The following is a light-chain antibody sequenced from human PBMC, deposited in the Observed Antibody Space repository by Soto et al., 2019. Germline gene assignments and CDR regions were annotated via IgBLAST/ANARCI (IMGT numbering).Light chain of an antibody. Sequence: EIVLTQSPGTLSLSPGEEATLSCRASQSVSSYLAWYQQKPGQAPRLLIYDASNRATGIPARFSGSGSGTDFTLTISSLEPEDFAVYYCQQRSNWPPITFGQGRRLEVK. J-gene: IGKJ5*01. CDR1: QSVSSY. CDR3: QQRSNWPPIT. CDR2: DAS. V-gene: IGKV3-11*01.